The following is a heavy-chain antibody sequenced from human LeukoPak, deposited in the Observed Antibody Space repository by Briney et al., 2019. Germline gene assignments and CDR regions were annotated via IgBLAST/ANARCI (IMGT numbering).Heavy chain of an antibody. Sequence: PSETLSLTCTVSGGSISSYYWSWIRQPPGEGLEWIGYIYYSGSTNYNPSLKSRVTISVDTSKNQFSLKLSSVTAAGTAVYYCARAKTVAVAGPFDPWGQGTLVTVSS. CDR1: GGSISSYY. D-gene: IGHD6-19*01. V-gene: IGHV4-59*08. J-gene: IGHJ5*02. CDR2: IYYSGST. CDR3: ARAKTVAVAGPFDP.